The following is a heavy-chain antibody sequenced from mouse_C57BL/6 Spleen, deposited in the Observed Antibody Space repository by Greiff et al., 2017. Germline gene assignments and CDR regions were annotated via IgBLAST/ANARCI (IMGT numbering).Heavy chain of an antibody. D-gene: IGHD4-1*01. Sequence: QVQLKQPGAELVRPGSSVKLSCKASGYTFTSYWMHWVKQRPIQGLEWIGNIDPSDSETHYNQKFKDKAILTVDKSSSTAYMQLSSLTCEDSAVYYCAREAGTGFAYWGQGTLVTVSA. CDR2: IDPSDSET. CDR1: GYTFTSYW. CDR3: AREAGTGFAY. J-gene: IGHJ3*01. V-gene: IGHV1-52*01.